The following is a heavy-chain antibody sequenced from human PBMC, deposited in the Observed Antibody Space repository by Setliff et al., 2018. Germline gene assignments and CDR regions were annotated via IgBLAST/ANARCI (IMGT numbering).Heavy chain of an antibody. CDR1: GASINSGPNY. CDR2: IHYRGTT. V-gene: IGHV4-39*01. CDR3: ARTGTYRYFDS. D-gene: IGHD1-7*01. Sequence: SETLSLTCTVSGASINSGPNYWGWIRQPPGKGLEWIGRIHYRGTTYSNASLASRLTLSVDTSKNQFSLKLTSVTASDTAVYYCARTGTYRYFDSWGQGIQVTVSS. J-gene: IGHJ4*02.